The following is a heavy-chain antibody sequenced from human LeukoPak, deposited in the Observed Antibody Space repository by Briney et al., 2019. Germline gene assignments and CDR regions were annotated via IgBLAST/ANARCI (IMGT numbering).Heavy chain of an antibody. V-gene: IGHV3-48*03. CDR1: GFTFSSYE. J-gene: IGHJ3*02. Sequence: GGSLRLSCAASGFTFSSYEMNWVRQAPGKGLEWVSYISSSGSTIYYADSVKGRFTISRDNAKNSLYLQMNSLRAEDTAVYYCARAQSGLVITRDAFDIWGQGTMVTVSS. CDR3: ARAQSGLVITRDAFDI. CDR2: ISSSGSTI. D-gene: IGHD3/OR15-3a*01.